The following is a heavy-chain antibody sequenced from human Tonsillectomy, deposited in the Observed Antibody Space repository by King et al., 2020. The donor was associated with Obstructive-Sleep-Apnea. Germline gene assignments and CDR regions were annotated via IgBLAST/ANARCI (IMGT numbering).Heavy chain of an antibody. Sequence: LQLVQSGAEVKKPGESLKISCKGFGFAFTNYWIGWVRQIPGKGLELIVIIYPRDSDTRYSPSFQGQVTISADKSISTAYLQWSSLKASDTAMYYCAVTQGATIYAFDIWGQGTMVTVSS. CDR1: GFAFTNYW. J-gene: IGHJ3*02. CDR2: IYPRDSDT. CDR3: AVTQGATIYAFDI. V-gene: IGHV5-51*01. D-gene: IGHD2-21*02.